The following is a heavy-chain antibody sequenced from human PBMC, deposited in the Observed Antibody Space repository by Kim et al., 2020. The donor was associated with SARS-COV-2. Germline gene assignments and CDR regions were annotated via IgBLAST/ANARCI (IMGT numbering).Heavy chain of an antibody. CDR3: ASGRYYFDY. Sequence: GSTSYADSVKGQFTISGHNPKSRMYLQMNSLRAKDTAVYYCASGRYYFDYWGQGTLVTVSS. CDR2: GST. V-gene: IGHV3-53*01. J-gene: IGHJ4*02. D-gene: IGHD4-17*01.